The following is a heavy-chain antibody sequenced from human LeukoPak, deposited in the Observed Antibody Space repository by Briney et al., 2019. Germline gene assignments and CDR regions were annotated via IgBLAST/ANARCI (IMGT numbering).Heavy chain of an antibody. CDR1: GYTFSSCG. J-gene: IGHJ4*02. Sequence: QPGGSVRLSCAASGYTFSSCGMHWLRQAPGEGLEWVAVIRYDGRNKYYADSVKGRFTISRDNSKNTLYLQMNSLRAEDTAVYYCAREVGATAFDYWGQGTLVTVSS. CDR3: AREVGATAFDY. D-gene: IGHD1-26*01. V-gene: IGHV3-33*01. CDR2: IRYDGRNK.